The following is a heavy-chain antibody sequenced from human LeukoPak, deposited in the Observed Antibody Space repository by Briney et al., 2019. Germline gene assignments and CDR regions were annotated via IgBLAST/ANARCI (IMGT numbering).Heavy chain of an antibody. CDR2: ISSSSSYI. D-gene: IGHD3-10*02. Sequence: PGGSLRLSCAASGFTFSRYSMNWVPEAPGKGLEWVSSISSSSSYIYYADSVKGRFTISRDNAKNSLYLQMISLRAEDTAVYYCAELGITMIGGVWGKGTTVTISS. CDR3: AELGITMIGGV. J-gene: IGHJ6*04. CDR1: GFTFSRYS. V-gene: IGHV3-21*01.